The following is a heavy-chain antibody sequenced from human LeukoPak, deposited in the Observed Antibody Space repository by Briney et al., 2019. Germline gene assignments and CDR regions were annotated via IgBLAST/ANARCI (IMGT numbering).Heavy chain of an antibody. J-gene: IGHJ4*02. CDR2: IYPSGST. D-gene: IGHD3-10*01. V-gene: IGHV4-38-2*02. Sequence: SETLSLTCAVSGYSISSGYYWGWIRQPPGKGLEWIGSIYPSGSTYYNPSLKSRVTISVDTSKNQFSLKLSSVTAADTAVYYCARDLIPYGSGSYYGGLFDYWGQGTLVTVSS. CDR1: GYSISSGYY. CDR3: ARDLIPYGSGSYYGGLFDY.